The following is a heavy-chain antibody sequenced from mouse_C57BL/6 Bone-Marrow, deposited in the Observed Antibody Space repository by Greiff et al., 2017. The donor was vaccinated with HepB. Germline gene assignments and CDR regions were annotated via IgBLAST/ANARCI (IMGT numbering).Heavy chain of an antibody. CDR2: INPGSGGT. J-gene: IGHJ3*01. CDR3: ARRSYYDYEWAD. CDR1: GYAFTNYL. D-gene: IGHD2-4*01. Sequence: QVQLQQSGAELVRPGTSVKVSCKASGYAFTNYLIEWVKQRPGQGLEWIGVINPGSGGTNYNEKFKGKATLTADKSSSTAYMQLSSLTSEDSAVYCCARRSYYDYEWADWGQGTLVTVSA. V-gene: IGHV1-54*01.